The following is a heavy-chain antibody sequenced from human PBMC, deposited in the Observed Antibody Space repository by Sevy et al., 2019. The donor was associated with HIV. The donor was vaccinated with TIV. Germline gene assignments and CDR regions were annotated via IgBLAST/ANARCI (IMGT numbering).Heavy chain of an antibody. Sequence: GGSLRLSCTASGFTFGDYAMSWVRQAPGKGLEWVGFIRSKAYGGTTEYAAPVKGRFTISRDDSKSIAYLQMNSLKTEDTAVYYCTRPYYDILTGYYTYYFDYWGQGTLVTVSS. CDR1: GFTFGDYA. V-gene: IGHV3-49*04. CDR3: TRPYYDILTGYYTYYFDY. CDR2: IRSKAYGGTT. J-gene: IGHJ4*02. D-gene: IGHD3-9*01.